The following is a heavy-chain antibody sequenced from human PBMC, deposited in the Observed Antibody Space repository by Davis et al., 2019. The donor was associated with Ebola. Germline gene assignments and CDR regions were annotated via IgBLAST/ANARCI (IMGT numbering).Heavy chain of an antibody. CDR3: AKADSSSWWGYFDY. Sequence: PGGSLRLSCAASGFTFSSYWMHWVRHAPGKGLVWVSRINSDGSSTSYADSVKGRFSISRDNSKNTVYLQMNSLRADDTAVYYCAKADSSSWWGYFDYWGQGTLVTVSS. D-gene: IGHD6-13*01. CDR2: INSDGSST. J-gene: IGHJ4*02. CDR1: GFTFSSYW. V-gene: IGHV3-74*01.